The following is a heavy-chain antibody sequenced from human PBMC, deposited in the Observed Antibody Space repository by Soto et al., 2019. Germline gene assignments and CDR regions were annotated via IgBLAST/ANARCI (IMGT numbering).Heavy chain of an antibody. Sequence: EVQLVETGGGLIQPGGSLRLSCPASGFTVSSNYMSWVRQAPGKGLEWVSVIYSGGSTYYADSVKGRFTISRDNSKNTLYLQMNSLRAEDTAVYYCAGPSSGWSAHTGPGYFDLWGRGTLVTVSS. J-gene: IGHJ2*01. CDR3: AGPSSGWSAHTGPGYFDL. CDR1: GFTVSSNY. V-gene: IGHV3-53*02. D-gene: IGHD6-19*01. CDR2: IYSGGST.